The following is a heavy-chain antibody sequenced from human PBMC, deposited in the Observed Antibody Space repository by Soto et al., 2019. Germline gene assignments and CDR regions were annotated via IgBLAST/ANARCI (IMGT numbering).Heavy chain of an antibody. CDR1: GFMFSAYW. CDR3: ARDFYGGYTYGPGGY. V-gene: IGHV3-7*01. CDR2: IHGDGGKI. D-gene: IGHD5-18*01. J-gene: IGHJ4*02. Sequence: GGSLRLSCAASGFMFSAYWMSWVRQAPGKGLEWVANIHGDGGKIYYVDSVKGRFTISRDNAKRSLYLQMNSLRAEDTAVYYCARDFYGGYTYGPGGYWGQGALVTVSS.